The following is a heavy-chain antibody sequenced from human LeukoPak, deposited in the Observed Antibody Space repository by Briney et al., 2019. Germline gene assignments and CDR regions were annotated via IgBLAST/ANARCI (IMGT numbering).Heavy chain of an antibody. D-gene: IGHD3-16*02. Sequence: SEALSLTCAVYGGSFSGYYWSWIRQPPGKGLEWIGEIYHSGSTNYNPSLKSRVTISVDTSKNQFSLKLSSVTAADTAVYYCARSTFGGVIAYDAFDIWGQGTMVTVSS. CDR2: IYHSGST. CDR1: GGSFSGYY. V-gene: IGHV4-34*01. CDR3: ARSTFGGVIAYDAFDI. J-gene: IGHJ3*02.